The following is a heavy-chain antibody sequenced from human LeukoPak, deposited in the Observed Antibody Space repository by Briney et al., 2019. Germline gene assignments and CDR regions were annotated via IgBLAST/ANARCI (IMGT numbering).Heavy chain of an antibody. CDR1: GYTFTSYY. V-gene: IGHV1-46*01. J-gene: IGHJ5*02. Sequence: ASVKVSCKASGYTFTSYYMHWVRQAPGQGLEWMGIINPSGGSTSYAQKFQGRVTMTRDTSTSTVYMELSSLRSEDTAVYYCARGSDVVVPAAIEPQENNWFDPWGQGTLVTVSS. CDR3: ARGSDVVVPAAIEPQENNWFDP. CDR2: INPSGGST. D-gene: IGHD2-2*02.